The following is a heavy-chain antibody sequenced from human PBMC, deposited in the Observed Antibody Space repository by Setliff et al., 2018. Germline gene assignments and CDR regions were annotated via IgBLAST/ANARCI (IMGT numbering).Heavy chain of an antibody. CDR1: GYSFTNYA. J-gene: IGHJ4*02. CDR3: AREIVGNSWYDY. D-gene: IGHD6-13*01. V-gene: IGHV7-4-1*02. Sequence: ASVKVSCKASGYSFTNYAINWVRQARGQRLEWMGWINTKTGYPVYAQGSTGRFVFSLDTSVSTAYLQIRSLMAEDTAVYYCAREIVGNSWYDYWGQGTPVTVSS. CDR2: INTKTGYP.